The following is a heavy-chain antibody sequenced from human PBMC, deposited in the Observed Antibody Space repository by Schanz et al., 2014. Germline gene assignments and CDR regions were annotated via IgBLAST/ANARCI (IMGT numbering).Heavy chain of an antibody. Sequence: QVQLQESGPGLVKPSETLSLTCTVSGDSISSSYWSWIRQPPGKGLEWIGHIYYRGSTNYNPSLTDRFTMSVDPPRRHFPRKLVSVTAADTAVYYCARHGKYSSSWFDIWGQGALVIVSS. V-gene: IGHV4-59*08. CDR3: ARHGKYSSSWFDI. D-gene: IGHD6-13*01. CDR1: GDSISSSY. J-gene: IGHJ5*02. CDR2: IYYRGST.